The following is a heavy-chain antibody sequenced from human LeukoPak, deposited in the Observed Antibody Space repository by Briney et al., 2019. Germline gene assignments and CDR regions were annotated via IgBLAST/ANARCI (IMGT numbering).Heavy chain of an antibody. Sequence: GASVKVSCKASGYTSTSYGISWVRQAPGQGLEWMGWISAYNGNTNYAQKLQGRVTMTTDTSTSTAYMELRSLRSDDTAVYYCARANNLNYDFWSGYYYWGQGTLVTVSS. D-gene: IGHD3-3*01. V-gene: IGHV1-18*01. CDR3: ARANNLNYDFWSGYYY. J-gene: IGHJ4*02. CDR1: GYTSTSYG. CDR2: ISAYNGNT.